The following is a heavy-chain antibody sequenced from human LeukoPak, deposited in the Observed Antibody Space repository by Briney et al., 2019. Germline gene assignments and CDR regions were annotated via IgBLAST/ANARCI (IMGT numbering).Heavy chain of an antibody. Sequence: SETLSLTCTVSGGSISSYYWSWIRQPAGKGLEWIGRIYTSGSTNYNPSLKSRVTMSVDASKNQFSLKLSSVTAADTAVYYCARDYCSSTSCPFDYWGQGTLVTVSS. CDR2: IYTSGST. D-gene: IGHD2-2*01. CDR1: GGSISSYY. V-gene: IGHV4-4*07. J-gene: IGHJ4*02. CDR3: ARDYCSSTSCPFDY.